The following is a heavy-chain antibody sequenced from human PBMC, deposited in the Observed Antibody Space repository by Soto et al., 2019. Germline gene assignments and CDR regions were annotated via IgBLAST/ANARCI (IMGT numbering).Heavy chain of an antibody. CDR2: IIPILGIA. CDR3: ATLGGHVSSGYYYNDDAFDI. CDR1: GGTFSSYT. V-gene: IGHV1-69*02. J-gene: IGHJ3*02. D-gene: IGHD3-22*01. Sequence: QVQLVQSGAEVKKPGSSVKVSCKASGGTFSSYTISWVRQAPGQGLEWMGRIIPILGIANYAQKFQGRVTITADKSTSTAYMELSSLRSEDTAVYYCATLGGHVSSGYYYNDDAFDIWGQGTMVTVSS.